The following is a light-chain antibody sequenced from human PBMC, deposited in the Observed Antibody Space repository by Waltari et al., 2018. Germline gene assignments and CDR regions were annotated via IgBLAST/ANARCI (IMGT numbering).Light chain of an antibody. Sequence: QLVLTQSPSASASLGASVKLTCTLSSGHSSNVVAWHQQQPEKGPRYLMKVNSDGRHTKGDGIPERFSGSSSGDARYLTISSLQSDDEADYYCQTWGTGIWVFGGGTRLTVL. CDR2: VNSDGRH. CDR3: QTWGTGIWV. CDR1: SGHSSNV. J-gene: IGLJ3*02. V-gene: IGLV4-69*01.